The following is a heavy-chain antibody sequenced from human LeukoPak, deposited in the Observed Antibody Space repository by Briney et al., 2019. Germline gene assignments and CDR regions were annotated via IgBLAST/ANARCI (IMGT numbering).Heavy chain of an antibody. D-gene: IGHD5-24*01. CDR2: ISSSSSYI. J-gene: IGHJ6*04. CDR1: GFTFSSYS. V-gene: IGHV3-21*01. CDR3: ARARDGYTVVLGV. Sequence: GGSLRLSCAASGFTFSSYSMNWVRQAPGKGLEWVSFISSSSSYIYYADSVKGRFTISRDNAKNSLYLQMNSLRAEDTAVYYCARARDGYTVVLGVWGKGTTVTISS.